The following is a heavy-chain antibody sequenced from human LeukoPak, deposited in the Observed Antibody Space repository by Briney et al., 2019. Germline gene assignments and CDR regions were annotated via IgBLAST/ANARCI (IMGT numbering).Heavy chain of an antibody. V-gene: IGHV1-2*02. CDR2: INPNSGGT. J-gene: IGHJ5*02. D-gene: IGHD2-2*01. CDR3: ARRVVVVVPAADNWFDP. CDR1: GYTFTGYY. Sequence: ASVRVSCKASGYTFTGYYMHWVRQAPGQGLEWMGWINPNSGGTNYAQKFQGRVTMTRDTSISTAYMELSGLRSDDTAVYYCARRVVVVVPAADNWFDPWGQGTLVTVSS.